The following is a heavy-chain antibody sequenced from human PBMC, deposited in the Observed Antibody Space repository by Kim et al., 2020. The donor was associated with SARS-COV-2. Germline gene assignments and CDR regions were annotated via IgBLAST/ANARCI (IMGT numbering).Heavy chain of an antibody. CDR1: GFTFRTYA. D-gene: IGHD3-16*01. J-gene: IGHJ4*02. Sequence: GGSLRLSCADSGFTFRTYAMHWVRQAPGKGLEWVAVISYDGRNEYYADSVKGRFTISRDNSKNTLYLQMNSLRAEDTAMYHCARDRFGSVVREVDYWGQGTLVTVSS. CDR3: ARDRFGSVVREVDY. CDR2: ISYDGRNE. V-gene: IGHV3-30*04.